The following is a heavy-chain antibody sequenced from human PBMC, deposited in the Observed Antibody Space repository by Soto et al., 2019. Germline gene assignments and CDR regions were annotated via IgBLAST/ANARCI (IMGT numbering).Heavy chain of an antibody. Sequence: EVQLVESGGGLVQPGGSLRLSCAASGFTFSTYWMHWIRQVPGKGLEWVSRINSDASHTYYADSVKGRFTISRDNAKNTLHWEMNSLRAEDTAVDYCGRDGHCMTPSCYGTWFDPWGQGTLVTVSS. D-gene: IGHD2-2*01. CDR3: GRDGHCMTPSCYGTWFDP. CDR1: GFTFSTYW. J-gene: IGHJ5*02. V-gene: IGHV3-74*01. CDR2: INSDASHT.